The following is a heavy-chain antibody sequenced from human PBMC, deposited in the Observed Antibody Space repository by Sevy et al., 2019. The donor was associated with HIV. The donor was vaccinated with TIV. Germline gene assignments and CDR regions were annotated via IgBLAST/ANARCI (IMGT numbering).Heavy chain of an antibody. D-gene: IGHD4-17*01. CDR1: GDSISGYY. CDR2: IYYSGFT. V-gene: IGHV4-59*01. Sequence: SETLSLTCSVSGDSISGYYWSWIRQPPGKGLQWIGYIYYSGFTNYNPSLKSRVTISEDTCKNQLSLRVTSVTAADTAVYYCARTTPYYYYAVDVWGQGTTVTVSS. CDR3: ARTTPYYYYAVDV. J-gene: IGHJ6*02.